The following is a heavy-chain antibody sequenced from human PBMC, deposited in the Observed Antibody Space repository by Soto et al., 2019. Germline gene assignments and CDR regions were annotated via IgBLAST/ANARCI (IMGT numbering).Heavy chain of an antibody. CDR3: ARPQYCSGGSCYSYYGMDV. J-gene: IGHJ6*02. CDR1: GYSFTSYW. V-gene: IGHV5-51*01. Sequence: GESLKISCKGSGYSFTSYWIGWVRQMPGKGLEWMGIIYPGYSDTRYSPSFQGQVTISADKSISTAYLQWSSLKASDTAMYYCARPQYCSGGSCYSYYGMDVWGQGTTVTVSS. CDR2: IYPGYSDT. D-gene: IGHD2-15*01.